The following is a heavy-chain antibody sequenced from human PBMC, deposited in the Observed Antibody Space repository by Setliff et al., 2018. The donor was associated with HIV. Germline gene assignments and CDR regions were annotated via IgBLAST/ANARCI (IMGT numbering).Heavy chain of an antibody. CDR2: IITILGGVT. J-gene: IGHJ4*01. CDR1: GGSFNTYS. Sequence: SVKVSCKTSGGSFNTYSISWVRQAPGQGLEWMGGIITILGGVTKYAQKFQGRVTITADESTNTAYMELSSLRSEDTAVYYCAGLHGDYGGGYWGHGTLVTVSS. V-gene: IGHV1-69*10. D-gene: IGHD4-17*01. CDR3: AGLHGDYGGGY.